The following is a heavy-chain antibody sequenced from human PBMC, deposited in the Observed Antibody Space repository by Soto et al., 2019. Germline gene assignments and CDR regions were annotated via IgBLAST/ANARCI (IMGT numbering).Heavy chain of an antibody. D-gene: IGHD3-10*01. CDR3: ARVRKITMVRGVKDYYYGMDV. CDR2: ISAYNGNT. J-gene: IGHJ6*02. Sequence: ASVKVSCKASGGTFSNYAITWVRQAPGQGLEWMGWISAYNGNTNYAQKLQGRVTMTTDTSTSTAYMELRSLRSDDTAVYYCARVRKITMVRGVKDYYYGMDVWGQGTTVTVSS. V-gene: IGHV1-18*01. CDR1: GGTFSNYA.